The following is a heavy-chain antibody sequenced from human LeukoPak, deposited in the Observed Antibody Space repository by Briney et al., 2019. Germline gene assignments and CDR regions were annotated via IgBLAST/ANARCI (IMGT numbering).Heavy chain of an antibody. CDR3: ARDLLYVVGDIVVVPAQGWFDP. Sequence: SETLSLTCTVSGGSISSYYWSWIRQPAGKGLEWIGRIYTSGSTNYNPSLKSRVTMSVDTSKNQFSLKLSSVTAADTAVYYCARDLLYVVGDIVVVPAQGWFDPWGRGTLVTVSS. V-gene: IGHV4-4*07. CDR1: GGSISSYY. J-gene: IGHJ5*02. D-gene: IGHD2-2*01. CDR2: IYTSGST.